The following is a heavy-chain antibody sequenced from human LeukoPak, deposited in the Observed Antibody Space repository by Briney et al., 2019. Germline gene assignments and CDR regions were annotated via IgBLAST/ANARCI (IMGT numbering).Heavy chain of an antibody. CDR1: GGSISSYY. Sequence: SETLSLTCTVSGGSISSYYWSWIRQPPGKGLEWIGYIYYSGSTNYNPSLKSRVTISVDTSKNQFSLKLSSVTAADTAVYYCARGGIDPYLYCGGDCYSWFDPWGQGTLVTVSS. CDR2: IYYSGST. V-gene: IGHV4-59*01. D-gene: IGHD2-21*02. CDR3: ARGGIDPYLYCGGDCYSWFDP. J-gene: IGHJ5*02.